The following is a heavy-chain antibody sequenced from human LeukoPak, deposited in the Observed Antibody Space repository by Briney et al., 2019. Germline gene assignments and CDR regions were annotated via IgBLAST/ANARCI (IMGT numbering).Heavy chain of an antibody. CDR2: MNPNSGST. D-gene: IGHD5-12*01. V-gene: IGHV1-8*03. J-gene: IGHJ4*02. CDR3: ARGRSTGYPYYFEY. CDR1: GYTFTSYD. Sequence: ASVKVSCKASGYTFTSYDINWVRQATGQWLEWMGWMNPNSGSTGYAQKFQGRVTITRNTSISTAYMELSGLRSEDTAVYYCARGRSTGYPYYFEYWGQGTLVTVSS.